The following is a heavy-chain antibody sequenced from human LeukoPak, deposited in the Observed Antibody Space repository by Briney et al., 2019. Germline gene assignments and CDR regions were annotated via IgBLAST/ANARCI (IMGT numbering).Heavy chain of an antibody. J-gene: IGHJ4*02. CDR2: MNANSGNT. D-gene: IGHD6-6*01. V-gene: IGHV1-8*01. CDR1: GYTFTTYD. CDR3: ARQAARFHY. Sequence: ASVKVSCKASGYTFTTYDINWVRQAPGQGLEWMGWMNANSGNTGSAQKFQGRVTMTRNTSINTAYMELSSLRSEDTAVYYCARQAARFHYWGQGTLVTVSS.